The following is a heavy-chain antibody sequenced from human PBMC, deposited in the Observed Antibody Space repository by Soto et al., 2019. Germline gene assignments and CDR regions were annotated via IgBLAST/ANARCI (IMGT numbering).Heavy chain of an antibody. V-gene: IGHV3-7*01. CDR3: ARSGETVVVVAATPWFAP. CDR2: IKQDGGEK. J-gene: IGHJ5*02. Sequence: SLRLACAASGFTFSSYWMSWVRQAPGKGLEWVANIKQDGGEKYYVDSVKGRFTISRDNAKNSLYLQMNSLRAEDTAVYYCARSGETVVVVAATPWFAPWGQGTLVTVSS. CDR1: GFTFSSYW. D-gene: IGHD2-15*01.